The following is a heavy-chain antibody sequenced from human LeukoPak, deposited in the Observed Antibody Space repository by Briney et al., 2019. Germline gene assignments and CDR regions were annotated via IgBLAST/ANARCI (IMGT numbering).Heavy chain of an antibody. CDR1: GFTFSHYA. V-gene: IGHV3-30-3*01. CDR2: ISYGGNNQ. J-gene: IGHJ4*02. D-gene: IGHD3-22*01. CDR3: ARAPDSSGYYYHFDY. Sequence: PGGSLRLSCGASGFTFSHYAMNWVRQAPGQGLEWVAIISYGGNNQYYADSVKGRFTIPRDNTKNTVYLQMNSLRPEDTAVYYCARAPDSSGYYYHFDYWGQGTLVTVSS.